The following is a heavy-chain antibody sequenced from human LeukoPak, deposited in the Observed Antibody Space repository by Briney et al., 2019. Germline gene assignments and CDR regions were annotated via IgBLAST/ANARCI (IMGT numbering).Heavy chain of an antibody. CDR2: IYYSGST. J-gene: IGHJ4*02. CDR3: ARGGVLTGYYPTGNYFDY. V-gene: IGHV4-59*01. Sequence: SETLSLTRTVSGGSISSYYWSWIRQPPGKGLEWIGYIYYSGSTNYNPSLKSRVTISVDTSKNQFSLKLSSVTAADTAVYYCARGGVLTGYYPTGNYFDYWGQGTLVTVSS. CDR1: GGSISSYY. D-gene: IGHD3-9*01.